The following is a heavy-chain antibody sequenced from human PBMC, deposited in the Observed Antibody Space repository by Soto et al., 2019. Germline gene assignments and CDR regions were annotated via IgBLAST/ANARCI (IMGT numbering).Heavy chain of an antibody. CDR2: ISGSGGST. J-gene: IGHJ4*02. V-gene: IGHV3-23*01. Sequence: EVQLLESGGGLVQPGGSLRLSCAASGFTFSSYAMRWVRQAPGKGLEWVSVISGSGGSTYYADSVKGRFTISRDNSKNTLYLQMNSLRAEDTAVYYCARRGSGGYYDYWGQGTLVTVSS. CDR3: ARRGSGGYYDY. D-gene: IGHD3-16*01. CDR1: GFTFSSYA.